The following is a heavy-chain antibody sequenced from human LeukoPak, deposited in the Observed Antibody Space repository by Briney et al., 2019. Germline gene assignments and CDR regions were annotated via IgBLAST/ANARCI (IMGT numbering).Heavy chain of an antibody. D-gene: IGHD5-24*01. CDR3: AKDIHRREGYNFCCDYFDY. CDR1: GFTFSSYA. Sequence: GGSLRLSCAASGFTFSSYAMSWVRQAPGKGLEWVSALSGSGGSTYYADSVKGRFTISRDNSRNTLYLQMNSLRAEDTAVYYCAKDIHRREGYNFCCDYFDYWGQGTLVTVSS. V-gene: IGHV3-23*01. J-gene: IGHJ4*02. CDR2: LSGSGGST.